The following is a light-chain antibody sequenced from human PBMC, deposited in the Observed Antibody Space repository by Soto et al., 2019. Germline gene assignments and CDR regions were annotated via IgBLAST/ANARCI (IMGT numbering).Light chain of an antibody. CDR1: QSISIW. Sequence: DIQMTQSPSTLSASVGDRDTITCRASQSISIWLAWYQQKPGKAPKLLIYKASSLESGVPSRFSGSISGTEFTLTISILQPDDFATYYCQQYYTYAWTFGQGTKVDIK. V-gene: IGKV1-5*03. J-gene: IGKJ1*01. CDR3: QQYYTYAWT. CDR2: KAS.